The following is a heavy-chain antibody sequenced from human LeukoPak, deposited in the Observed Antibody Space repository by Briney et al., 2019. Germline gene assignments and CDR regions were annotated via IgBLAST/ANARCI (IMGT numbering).Heavy chain of an antibody. CDR1: GGSISSYY. CDR3: ASSGYSSGRYDY. D-gene: IGHD6-19*01. CDR2: IYYSGST. J-gene: IGHJ4*02. Sequence: SETLSLTWTVSGGSISSYYWSWIRQPQGKGLEWIGYIYYSGSTNYNPSLKSRVTISVDTSKNQFSLKLSSVTAADTAVYYCASSGYSSGRYDYWGQGTLVTVSS. V-gene: IGHV4-59*01.